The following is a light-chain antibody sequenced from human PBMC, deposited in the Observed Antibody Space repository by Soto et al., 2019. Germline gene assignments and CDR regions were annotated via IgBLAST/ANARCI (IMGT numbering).Light chain of an antibody. V-gene: IGLV1-40*01. CDR1: TSNIGAGYD. Sequence: QSVLTQPPSASSTPGQTVTISCSGSTSNIGAGYDVQWYQQLPGTAPKLLIHSNTNRPSGVPDRFSASKSGTSASLAITGLQAEDEADYHCQSYDRSLSGVIFGGGTKLTVL. CDR3: QSYDRSLSGVI. CDR2: SNT. J-gene: IGLJ2*01.